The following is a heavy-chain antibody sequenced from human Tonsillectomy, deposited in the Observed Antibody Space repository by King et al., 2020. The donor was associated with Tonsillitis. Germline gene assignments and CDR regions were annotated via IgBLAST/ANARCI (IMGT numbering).Heavy chain of an antibody. CDR3: VKSYGGNSNGIDY. CDR1: GFTFSTYG. CDR2: ISYDGSTK. J-gene: IGHJ4*01. D-gene: IGHD4-23*01. Sequence: QLVQSGGGVVQPGRSLRLSCAASGFTFSTYGMHWVRQAPGKGLGWVAVISYDGSTKYYADSVKGRFTISRDNSKNTLYLQMNSLRAEDTAVYYCVKSYGGNSNGIDYWGQGTLVTVSS. V-gene: IGHV3-30*18.